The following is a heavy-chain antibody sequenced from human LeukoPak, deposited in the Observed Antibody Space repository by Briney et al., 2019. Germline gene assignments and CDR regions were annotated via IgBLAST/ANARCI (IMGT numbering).Heavy chain of an antibody. CDR2: IYYSGST. CDR1: GGSISSSSYY. J-gene: IGHJ6*03. Sequence: PSETLSLTCTVSGGSISSSSYYWGWIRQPPGKGLEWIGSIYYSGSTYYNPSLKSRVTISVDTSKNQFSLKLSSVTAADTAVYYCARGPQTGTTIYYYYMDVWGKGTTVTVSS. CDR3: ARGPQTGTTIYYYYMDV. V-gene: IGHV4-39*07. D-gene: IGHD1-1*01.